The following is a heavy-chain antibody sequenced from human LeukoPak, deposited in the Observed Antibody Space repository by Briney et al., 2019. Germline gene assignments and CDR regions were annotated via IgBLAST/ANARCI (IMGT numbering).Heavy chain of an antibody. CDR2: ISDSGSTT. D-gene: IGHD1-26*01. V-gene: IGHV3-23*01. CDR3: AGSGSFFRFDY. J-gene: IGHJ4*02. Sequence: GGSLRLSCAASGFTFSSYAMSWVRQAPGKGLEWVSSISDSGSTTYYTDSVKGRFTISRDNSKNTLYLQMHSLRGENTAVYYCAGSGSFFRFDYWGQGTLVTVSS. CDR1: GFTFSSYA.